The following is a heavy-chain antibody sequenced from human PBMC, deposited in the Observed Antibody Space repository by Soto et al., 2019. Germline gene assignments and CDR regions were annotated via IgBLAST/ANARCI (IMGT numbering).Heavy chain of an antibody. J-gene: IGHJ5*02. CDR3: ARSWGLYCSSSRCYSPWFDP. D-gene: IGHD2-2*02. CDR2: ISSSGGSI. Sequence: EVQLVESGGGLVQPGGSLRLSCAGSGFTFNSHEMTWVRQAPGKGLEWISPISSSGGSIYYADSVKGRFTVSRDNAKNSLYLQMNSLRAEDTAVYYCARSWGLYCSSSRCYSPWFDPWGRGTLVTVSS. V-gene: IGHV3-48*03. CDR1: GFTFNSHE.